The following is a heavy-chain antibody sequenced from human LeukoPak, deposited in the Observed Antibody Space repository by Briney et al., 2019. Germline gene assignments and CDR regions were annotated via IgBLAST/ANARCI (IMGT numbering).Heavy chain of an antibody. D-gene: IGHD2-15*01. CDR2: IKEDGGEK. Sequence: GGSLRLSCAASGLTFSRNWMSWVRQAPGKGLEWVANIKEDGGEKFYVDSVKGRFTISRDNAKNSLYLQMNSLGAEDTAVYYCARGRYCSGNACSFFDYWGQGTLVTVSS. J-gene: IGHJ4*02. V-gene: IGHV3-7*01. CDR1: GLTFSRNW. CDR3: ARGRYCSGNACSFFDY.